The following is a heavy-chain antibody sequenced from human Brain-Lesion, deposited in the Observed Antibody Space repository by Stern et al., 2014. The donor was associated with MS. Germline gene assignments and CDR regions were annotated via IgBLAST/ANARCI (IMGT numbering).Heavy chain of an antibody. CDR2: ISWNSGTI. D-gene: IGHD1-14*01. Sequence: VQLVESGGDLVQPGRSLRLSCAAFGFTFDDYAMHWVRQGPGKGPEWVAGISWNSGTIGYADSVKGRFTTSRDNAYSSLYLQMNSLRPEDTALYYCARDITGSSAYFAYWGQGTLVTVSS. J-gene: IGHJ4*02. CDR3: ARDITGSSAYFAY. V-gene: IGHV3-9*01. CDR1: GFTFDDYA.